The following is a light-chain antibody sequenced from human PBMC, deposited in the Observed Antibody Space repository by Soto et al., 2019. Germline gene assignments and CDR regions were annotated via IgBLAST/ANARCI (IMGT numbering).Light chain of an antibody. V-gene: IGKV3-20*01. Sequence: EIVLTQSPGTLSLSPGERATLSCRASQSVGNNNLAWYQQKPGQAPRFLIYDASSRATGIPDRFSGSGSGTDFTLTISRLEPEDCAVYYCQQYGSTPLTLGGGTKVEIK. CDR3: QQYGSTPLT. CDR2: DAS. CDR1: QSVGNNN. J-gene: IGKJ4*01.